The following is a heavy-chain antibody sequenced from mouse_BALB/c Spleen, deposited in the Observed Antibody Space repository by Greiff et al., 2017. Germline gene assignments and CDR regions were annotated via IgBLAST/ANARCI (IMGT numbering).Heavy chain of an antibody. J-gene: IGHJ4*01. Sequence: VQLQQSGPGLVAPSQSLSITCTVSGYSLTSYGVHWVRQPPGKGLEWLGVIWAGGSTNYNSALMSRLSISKDNSKSQVFLKMNSLQTDDTAMYYCARDAYYDYYAMDYWGQGTSVTVSS. D-gene: IGHD2-10*01. V-gene: IGHV2-9*02. CDR3: ARDAYYDYYAMDY. CDR1: GYSLTSYG. CDR2: IWAGGST.